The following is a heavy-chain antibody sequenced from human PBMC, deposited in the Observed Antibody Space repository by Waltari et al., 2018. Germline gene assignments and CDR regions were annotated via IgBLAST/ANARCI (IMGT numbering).Heavy chain of an antibody. CDR3: AGAGSGGDGAYFDY. V-gene: IGHV4-59*07. J-gene: IGHJ4*02. D-gene: IGHD1-26*01. CDR1: GGSIRSYS. Sequence: QFPLLASGPGLVKPSDTLSLTSPVSGGSIRSYSWIWLRQPPGKGREWLGYIYYSGSTNYNPSLKSRVTISVDTSKNQFSLKLSSVTGADTAVYYCAGAGSGGDGAYFDYWGQGTLVTVSS. CDR2: IYYSGST.